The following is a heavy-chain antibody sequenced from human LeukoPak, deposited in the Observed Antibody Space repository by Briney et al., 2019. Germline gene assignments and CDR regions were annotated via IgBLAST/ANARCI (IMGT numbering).Heavy chain of an antibody. Sequence: SETLSLTCTVSGGSISSGGYYWSWIRQHPGKGLEWIGYIYYSGSTYYNPSLKSRVTISVDTSKNQFSLKLSSVTAADTAVYYCAIPGYSSSWYDYWGQGTLVTVSS. CDR1: GGSISSGGYY. CDR2: IYYSGST. V-gene: IGHV4-31*03. CDR3: AIPGYSSSWYDY. D-gene: IGHD6-13*01. J-gene: IGHJ4*02.